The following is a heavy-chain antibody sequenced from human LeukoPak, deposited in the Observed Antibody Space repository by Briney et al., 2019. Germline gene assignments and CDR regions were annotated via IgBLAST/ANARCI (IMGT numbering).Heavy chain of an antibody. CDR3: AKGGQTDRFDY. J-gene: IGHJ4*02. Sequence: GGSLRLSCAASGFTFSNCAMSWVRQAPGKGLEWVSGISGNGGRTYYADSVQGRFTISRDNSKSTLYLQMNSLRAEDTAVFYCAKGGQTDRFDYWGQGALVTVSS. V-gene: IGHV3-23*01. D-gene: IGHD5-12*01. CDR2: ISGNGGRT. CDR1: GFTFSNCA.